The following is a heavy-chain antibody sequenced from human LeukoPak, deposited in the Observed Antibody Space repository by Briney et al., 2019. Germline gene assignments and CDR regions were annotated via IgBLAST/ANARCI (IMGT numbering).Heavy chain of an antibody. J-gene: IGHJ4*02. Sequence: SETLSLTCGVSGGSISNPNWWTWVRQPPEKGLEWIGEVDLLGRTNYNPSLKSRVAISVDKSENHISLWLTSVTAADTAVYYCAREGGPYRPLDYSGQGTLVTVSS. CDR3: AREGGPYRPLDY. CDR1: GGSISNPNW. V-gene: IGHV4-4*02. CDR2: VDLLGRT.